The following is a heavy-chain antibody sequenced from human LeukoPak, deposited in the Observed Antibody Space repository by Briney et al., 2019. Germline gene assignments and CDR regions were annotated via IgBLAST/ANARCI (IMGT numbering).Heavy chain of an antibody. V-gene: IGHV4-39*07. CDR3: ARDRVHVDTAMADYFDY. J-gene: IGHJ4*02. CDR1: GGSISSSSYY. D-gene: IGHD5-18*01. Sequence: SETLSLTCTVSGGSISSSSYYWGWIRQPPGKGLEWIGSIYYSGSTYYNPSLKSRVTISVDTSKNQFSLKLSSVTAADTAVYYCARDRVHVDTAMADYFDYWGQGTLVTVSS. CDR2: IYYSGST.